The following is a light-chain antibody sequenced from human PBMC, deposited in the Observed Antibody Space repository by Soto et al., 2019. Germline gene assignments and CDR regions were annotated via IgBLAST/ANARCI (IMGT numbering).Light chain of an antibody. V-gene: IGLV2-14*03. CDR3: SSYTTSSTYV. CDR2: NVN. J-gene: IGLJ1*01. Sequence: QSVLTQPASVSGSPGQSITISCTGTSSDVGGYNSVSWYQHHPGKAPKLMIYNVNNRPSGVSNRFSGSKSGNTASLTISGLQAEDEADYYCSSYTTSSTYVFGTGTKVPVL. CDR1: SSDVGGYNS.